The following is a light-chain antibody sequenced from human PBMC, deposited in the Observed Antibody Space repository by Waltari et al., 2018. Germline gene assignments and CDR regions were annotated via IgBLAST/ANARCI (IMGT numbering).Light chain of an antibody. CDR2: QST. V-gene: IGLV3-1*01. J-gene: IGLJ2*01. CDR1: QQGDNF. Sequence: SYELTQPPSVSVSPGQTASITGSGHQQGDNFACSYQQKPGQYPVLVIYQSTKRPSGIPERFSGSNSGNTATLTISGTQAMDEADYYCQAWDTITGGVFGGGTKLTVL. CDR3: QAWDTITGGV.